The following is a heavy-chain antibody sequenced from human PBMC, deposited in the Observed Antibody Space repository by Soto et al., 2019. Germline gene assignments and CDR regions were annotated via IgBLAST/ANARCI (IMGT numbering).Heavy chain of an antibody. V-gene: IGHV4-59*01. CDR1: GGSISSYY. CDR3: ARADYGDYHGNYWFDP. D-gene: IGHD4-17*01. CDR2: IYYSGST. J-gene: IGHJ5*02. Sequence: QVQLQESGPGLVKPSETLSLTCTVSGGSISSYYWSWIRQPPGKGLEWIGYIYYSGSTNYNPSLKRRVTISVDTSKNQFSLKLSSVTAADTAVYYCARADYGDYHGNYWFDPWGQGTLVTVSS.